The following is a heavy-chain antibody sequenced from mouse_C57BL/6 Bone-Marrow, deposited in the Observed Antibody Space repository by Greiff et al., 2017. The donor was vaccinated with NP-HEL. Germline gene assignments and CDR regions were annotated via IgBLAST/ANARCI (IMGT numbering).Heavy chain of an antibody. CDR2: ISSGSSTI. D-gene: IGHD2-10*02. CDR1: GFTFSDYG. J-gene: IGHJ3*01. Sequence: EVNLVESGGGLVKPGGSLKLSCAASGFTFSDYGMHWVRQAPEKGLEWVAYISSGSSTIYYADTVKGRFTISRDNAKNTLFLQMTSLRSEDTAMYYCARADGYGNAWFAYWGQGTLVTVSA. CDR3: ARADGYGNAWFAY. V-gene: IGHV5-17*01.